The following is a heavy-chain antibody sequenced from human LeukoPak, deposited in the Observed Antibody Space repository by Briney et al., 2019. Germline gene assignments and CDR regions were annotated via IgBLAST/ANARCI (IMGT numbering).Heavy chain of an antibody. CDR3: ARDPYDILTGPYFDY. Sequence: QPGGSLILCCAASGFAFRTYWMYWVRPGPGEGLLWSSRINRDGRATSDADSVKGRFTIPRDNAKNTLYLQMNSLRAEDTAVYYCARDPYDILTGPYFDYWGQGTLVTVSS. CDR2: INRDGRAT. D-gene: IGHD3-9*01. CDR1: GFAFRTYW. J-gene: IGHJ4*02. V-gene: IGHV3-74*01.